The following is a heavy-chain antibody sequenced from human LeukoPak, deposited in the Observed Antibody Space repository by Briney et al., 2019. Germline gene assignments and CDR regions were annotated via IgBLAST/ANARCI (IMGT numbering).Heavy chain of an antibody. CDR3: ARRRYCSSTSCYTFDY. J-gene: IGHJ4*02. D-gene: IGHD2-2*02. Sequence: PSETLSLTCTVSGGSISSSSYYWGWIRQPPGKGLEWIGSIYYSGSTYYNPSLKSRVTISVDTSKNQFSLKLSSVTAADTAVNYCARRRYCSSTSCYTFDYWGQGTLVTVSS. CDR1: GGSISSSSYY. V-gene: IGHV4-39*01. CDR2: IYYSGST.